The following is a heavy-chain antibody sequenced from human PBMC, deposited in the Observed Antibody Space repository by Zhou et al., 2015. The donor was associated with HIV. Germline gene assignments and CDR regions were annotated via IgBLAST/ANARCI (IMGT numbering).Heavy chain of an antibody. D-gene: IGHD6-13*01. CDR3: ARGPPGSSSWYGAFDY. CDR1: GFAFNDYA. J-gene: IGHJ4*02. Sequence: EVQLLESGGGLVQPGGSLRVSCAASGFAFNDYAMSWVRQAPGKGLEWVSSVLGGSGTSTRYADSVKGRFTISRDKSKNTVYLQMNSLRAEDTATYYCARGPPGSSSWYGAFDYWGQGTLVTVSS. CDR2: LGGSGTST. V-gene: IGHV3-23*01.